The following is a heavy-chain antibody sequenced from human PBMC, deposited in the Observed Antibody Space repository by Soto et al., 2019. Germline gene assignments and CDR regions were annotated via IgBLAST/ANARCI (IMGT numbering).Heavy chain of an antibody. CDR3: ARVGALEMATIHGYFDY. J-gene: IGHJ4*02. CDR2: INPSGGST. D-gene: IGHD5-12*01. Sequence: ASVEVSCKASGYTFTSYYMHWVRQAPGQGLEWMGIINPSGGSTSYAQKFQGRVTMTRDTSTSTVYMELSSLRSEDTAVYYCARVGALEMATIHGYFDYWGQGTLVTVSS. CDR1: GYTFTSYY. V-gene: IGHV1-46*01.